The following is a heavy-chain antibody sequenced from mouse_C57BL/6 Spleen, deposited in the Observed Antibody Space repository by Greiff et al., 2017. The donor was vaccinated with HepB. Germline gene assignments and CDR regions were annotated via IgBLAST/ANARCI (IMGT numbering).Heavy chain of an antibody. V-gene: IGHV14-4*01. J-gene: IGHJ3*01. Sequence: EVQLQQSGAELVRPGASVKLSCTASGFNIKDDYMHWVKQRPEQGLEWIGWIDPENGDTEYASKFQGKATITADTSSNTAYLQLSSLTSEDTAVYYCTTSTMITRFAYWGQGTLVTVSA. D-gene: IGHD2-4*01. CDR1: GFNIKDDY. CDR2: IDPENGDT. CDR3: TTSTMITRFAY.